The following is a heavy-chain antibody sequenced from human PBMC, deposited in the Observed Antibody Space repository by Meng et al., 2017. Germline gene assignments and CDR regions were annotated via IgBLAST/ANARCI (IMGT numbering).Heavy chain of an antibody. Sequence: QAQLVQSGAEVKKPGASLKVSCKASGYTFTSYAMHWVRQAPGQRLEWMGWINAGNGNTKYSQKFQGRVTITRDTSASTAYMELSSLRSEDTAVYYCARDKLKTFDPWGQGTLVTVSS. V-gene: IGHV1-3*01. CDR1: GYTFTSYA. J-gene: IGHJ5*02. CDR2: INAGNGNT. CDR3: ARDKLKTFDP.